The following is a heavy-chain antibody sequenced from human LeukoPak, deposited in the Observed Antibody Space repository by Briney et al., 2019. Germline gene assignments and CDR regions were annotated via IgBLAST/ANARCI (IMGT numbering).Heavy chain of an antibody. J-gene: IGHJ6*03. CDR2: IYYSGST. CDR1: GGSISSYY. Sequence: SETLSLTCTVSGGSISSYYWSWIRQPPGKGLEWIGYIYYSGSTNYNPSLKSRVTISVDTSKNQFSLKLSSVTAADTAVYYCARVPIGDYYMDVWGKGTTVTVSS. D-gene: IGHD3-3*01. V-gene: IGHV4-59*01. CDR3: ARVPIGDYYMDV.